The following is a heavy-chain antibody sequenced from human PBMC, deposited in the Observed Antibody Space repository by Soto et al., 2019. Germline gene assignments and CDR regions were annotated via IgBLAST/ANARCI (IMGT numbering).Heavy chain of an antibody. CDR3: ARGRDGVEQPWFDP. J-gene: IGHJ5*02. CDR1: GDSVSSNSAT. Sequence: SNTLSLTCATSGDSVSSNSATLNSSMQSPSRGLEWLGRTYYRSKWYDEYAVSMKGRITINPDTSKNQFSLQLNSVTPEDTAVYYCARGRDGVEQPWFDPWGQGTLVTVSS. V-gene: IGHV6-1*01. D-gene: IGHD3-3*01. CDR2: TYYRSKWYD.